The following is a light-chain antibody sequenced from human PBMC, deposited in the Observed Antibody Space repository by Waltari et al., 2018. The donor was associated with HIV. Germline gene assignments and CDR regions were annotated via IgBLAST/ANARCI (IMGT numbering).Light chain of an antibody. CDR3: QQYYSTLYT. V-gene: IGKV1-NL1*01. J-gene: IGKJ2*01. CDR1: QGISNT. CDR2: AAS. Sequence: DIQMTKSPSSLSASVGDRVTITCRTSQGISNTLAWYQQKPGKAPKLLLYAASRLESGVPSRFSGSGSGTDYTLTISSLQPEDFATYYCQQYYSTLYTFGQGTKLEIK.